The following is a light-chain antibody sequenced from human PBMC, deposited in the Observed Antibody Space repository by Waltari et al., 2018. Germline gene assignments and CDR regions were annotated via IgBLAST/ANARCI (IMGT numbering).Light chain of an antibody. CDR1: QRVNRA. CDR3: QHYLRLPVT. CDR2: GIF. V-gene: IGKV3-20*01. Sequence: EIVLTQSPGTLSLSPGERATLSCKASQRVNRALAWYQQKPGQAPTLLIYGIFDRAAGTPDRFSGSGSGTDFSLTISRLEPEDFAVYYCQHYLRLPVTFGQGTRVEVK. J-gene: IGKJ1*01.